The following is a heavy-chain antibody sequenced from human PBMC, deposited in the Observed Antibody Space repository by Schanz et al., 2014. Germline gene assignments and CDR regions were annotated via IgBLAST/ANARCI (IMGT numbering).Heavy chain of an antibody. Sequence: VQLEQSGAEVKKPGSSVKVSCKASGGTFSSYSISWVRQAPGQGLEWMGRIIPILGIANYAQKFQGRVTITADRSTSTAYVELSSLRSEDTAVYCCARGYGDYPTDFWGQGTLVTVSS. V-gene: IGHV1-69*02. CDR2: IIPILGIA. D-gene: IGHD4-17*01. CDR3: ARGYGDYPTDF. J-gene: IGHJ4*02. CDR1: GGTFSSYS.